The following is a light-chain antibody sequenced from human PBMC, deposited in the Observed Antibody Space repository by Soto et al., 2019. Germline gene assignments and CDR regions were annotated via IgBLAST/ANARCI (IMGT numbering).Light chain of an antibody. CDR3: QQANSFPPT. V-gene: IGKV1-12*01. CDR2: AAS. Sequence: DIQMTQSPSSVSASVGDRDTITCRASQGISSWLAWYQQKPGKAPKLLIYAASSLQGGVPSRFSCSGSETEFTLNSSSLQPEDFASYYCQQANSFPPTFGPGTKVDIK. CDR1: QGISSW. J-gene: IGKJ3*01.